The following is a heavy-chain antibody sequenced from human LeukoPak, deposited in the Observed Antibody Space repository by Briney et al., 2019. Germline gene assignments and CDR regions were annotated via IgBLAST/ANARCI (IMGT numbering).Heavy chain of an antibody. CDR3: ARDDYDSSTPYFFDY. Sequence: GGSLRLSCAASGFTFSRYEMNWVRQAPGKGLEWVSFISSSGTTIYYADSVKGRFTISRDNAQNSLFLQMNSLRAEDTAVYYCARDDYDSSTPYFFDYWGQGTLVTVSS. CDR1: GFTFSRYE. CDR2: ISSSGTTI. V-gene: IGHV3-48*03. J-gene: IGHJ4*02. D-gene: IGHD3-22*01.